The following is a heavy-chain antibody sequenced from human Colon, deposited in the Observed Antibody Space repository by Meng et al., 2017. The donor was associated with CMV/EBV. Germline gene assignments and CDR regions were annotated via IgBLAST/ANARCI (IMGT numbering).Heavy chain of an antibody. CDR3: ARVRKGMVGQTTFDY. V-gene: IGHV3-7*03. Sequence: GESLKISCEGSGFMFSYYWMTWVRQAPGKGLEWVANIKPDGSEQYYVDSVKGRFTISRDNAKNSLYLQMNSLRTEDMAVYYCARVRKGMVGQTTFDYWGQGTLVTVSS. CDR1: GFMFSYYW. CDR2: IKPDGSEQ. D-gene: IGHD1-26*01. J-gene: IGHJ4*02.